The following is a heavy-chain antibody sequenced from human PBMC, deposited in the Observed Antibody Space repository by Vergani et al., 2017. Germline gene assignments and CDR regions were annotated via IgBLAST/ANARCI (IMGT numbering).Heavy chain of an antibody. CDR1: GFTFSSYW. CDR2: IKQDGSEK. V-gene: IGHV3-7*04. CDR3: ARAVPPIAARAGWFDP. J-gene: IGHJ5*02. Sequence: EVQLVESGGGLVQPGGSLRLSCAASGFTFSSYWMSWVRQAPGKGLEWVANIKQDGSEKYYVDSVKGRFTISRDNAKNSLYLQMNSLRAEDPAVYYCARAVPPIAARAGWFDPWGQGTLVTVSS. D-gene: IGHD6-6*01.